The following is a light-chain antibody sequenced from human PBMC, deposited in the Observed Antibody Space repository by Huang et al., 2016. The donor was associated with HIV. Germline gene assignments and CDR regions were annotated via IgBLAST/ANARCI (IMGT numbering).Light chain of an antibody. CDR3: QQYYSTPLT. Sequence: DIVMTQSPDSLAVSLGERATINCKSSQRVLYSSNNKKYLDWYQQKPGQPPKMLISWASTRESGVPDRFSGSGSGTDFTLTISSLQAEDVAVYYCQQYYSTPLTFGGGTKVEIK. J-gene: IGKJ4*01. V-gene: IGKV4-1*01. CDR1: QRVLYSSNNKKY. CDR2: WAS.